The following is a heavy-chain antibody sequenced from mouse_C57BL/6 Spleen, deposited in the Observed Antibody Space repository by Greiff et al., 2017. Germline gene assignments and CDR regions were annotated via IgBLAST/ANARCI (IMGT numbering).Heavy chain of an antibody. CDR3: ARGNRYYFDY. Sequence: VQLQQPGAELVKPGASVKLSCKASGYTFTSYWMQWVKQRPGQGLEWIGEIDPSDSYTNYNQKFKGKATLTVDTSSSTAYMQLSSLTSEDSAVYYRARGNRYYFDYWGQGTTLTVSS. J-gene: IGHJ2*01. CDR1: GYTFTSYW. CDR2: IDPSDSYT. V-gene: IGHV1-50*01.